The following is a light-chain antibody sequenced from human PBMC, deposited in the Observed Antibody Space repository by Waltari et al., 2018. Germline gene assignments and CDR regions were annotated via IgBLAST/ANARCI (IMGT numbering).Light chain of an antibody. J-gene: IGKJ4*01. CDR1: QSVLYTTNNKNY. Sequence: DIVMTQSPDSLAVSLGERATINCKSSQSVLYTTNNKNYLAWYQQKPGQPPKLLIYWASTRESGVPDRFSGSGSGTNFTLTISSLQAEDVAVYYCQQYHSPPQTFGGWTKVEIK. CDR3: QQYHSPPQT. CDR2: WAS. V-gene: IGKV4-1*01.